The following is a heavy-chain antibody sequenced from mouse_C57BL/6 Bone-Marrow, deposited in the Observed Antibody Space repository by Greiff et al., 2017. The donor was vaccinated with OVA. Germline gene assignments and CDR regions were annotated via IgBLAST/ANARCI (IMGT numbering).Heavy chain of an antibody. CDR3: ASSRLGLFDY. CDR1: GYTFTSYW. V-gene: IGHV1-53*01. CDR2: INPSNGGT. J-gene: IGHJ2*01. Sequence: QVQLQQPGTELVQPGASVKLSCKASGYTFTSYWMHWVKQGPGQGLEWIGNINPSNGGTNYTAKFKSKATLTVDKSTSTAYLQLSILTSEDSAVYYCASSRLGLFDYWGQGTTLTVSS. D-gene: IGHD3-2*02.